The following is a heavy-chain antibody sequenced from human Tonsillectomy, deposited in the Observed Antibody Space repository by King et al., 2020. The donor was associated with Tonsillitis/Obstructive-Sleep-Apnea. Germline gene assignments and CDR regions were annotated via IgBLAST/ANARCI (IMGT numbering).Heavy chain of an antibody. Sequence: VPLVASGGGLVQPGGSLSLSCAASGVTFSISALSWVRTAPGPGLAWVSAISGSGGSTYSADSVKGRFTISRDNSKHTLYLQMNSLGAEDTAVYYCAKDQKGSSPPYYYYYIDVWGKGTTVTVSS. CDR2: ISGSGGST. CDR3: AKDQKGSSPPYYYYYIDV. J-gene: IGHJ6*03. V-gene: IGHV3-23*04. CDR1: GVTFSISA. D-gene: IGHD6-6*01.